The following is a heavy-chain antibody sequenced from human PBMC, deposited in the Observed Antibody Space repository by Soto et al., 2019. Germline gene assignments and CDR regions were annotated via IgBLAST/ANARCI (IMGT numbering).Heavy chain of an antibody. Sequence: ESGGGLIQPGGSLRLSCAVSGFTVSSNYMSWVRQAPGKGLEWVSVIYSGGSTYYADSVKGRFTISRDNSKSTLYLQMNSLRAEDTAVYYCARHITMDPLLVYWGQGTLVTVSS. CDR3: ARHITMDPLLVY. D-gene: IGHD3-10*01. V-gene: IGHV3-53*01. CDR1: GFTVSSNY. CDR2: IYSGGST. J-gene: IGHJ4*02.